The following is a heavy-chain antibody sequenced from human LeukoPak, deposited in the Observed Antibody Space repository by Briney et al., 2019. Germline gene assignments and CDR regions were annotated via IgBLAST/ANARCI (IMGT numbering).Heavy chain of an antibody. D-gene: IGHD3-22*01. Sequence: ASVRVSCKASGYTFTSYGISWVRRAPGQGLEWMGWISAYNGNTNYAQKLQGRVTMTTDTSTSTAYMELRSLRSDDTAVYYCARDGVLTMIGLFDIWGQGTMVTVSS. CDR3: ARDGVLTMIGLFDI. CDR1: GYTFTSYG. V-gene: IGHV1-18*01. J-gene: IGHJ3*02. CDR2: ISAYNGNT.